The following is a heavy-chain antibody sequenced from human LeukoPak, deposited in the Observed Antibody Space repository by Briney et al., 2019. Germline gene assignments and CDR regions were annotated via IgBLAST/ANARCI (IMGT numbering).Heavy chain of an antibody. CDR3: AKSRRAYCSGGSCFGLWDY. V-gene: IGHV3-74*01. Sequence: GGSLRLSCAASGFTFSTYWMHWVRQAPGKGLVWVSRKNRDESSTTYADSVKGRFTISRDNAKNTLYLQMNSLRAEDTAVYYCAKSRRAYCSGGSCFGLWDYWGQGTLVTVSS. CDR1: GFTFSTYW. CDR2: KNRDESST. D-gene: IGHD2-15*01. J-gene: IGHJ4*02.